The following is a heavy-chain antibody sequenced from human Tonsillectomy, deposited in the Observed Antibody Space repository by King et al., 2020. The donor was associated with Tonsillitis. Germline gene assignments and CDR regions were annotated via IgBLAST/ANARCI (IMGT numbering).Heavy chain of an antibody. CDR1: GFTFSDYY. V-gene: IGHV3-11*06. CDR3: ARDSAGVTTFKYYYGMDV. J-gene: IGHJ6*02. Sequence: VQLVESGGGLVKPGGSLRLSCAASGFTFSDYYMSWIRQAPGKGLEWVSYISSSSSYTNYADSVKGRFTISRDNAKNSLYLQMNSLRAEDTAGYYCARDSAGVTTFKYYYGMDVWGQGTTVTVSS. D-gene: IGHD4-17*01. CDR2: ISSSSSYT.